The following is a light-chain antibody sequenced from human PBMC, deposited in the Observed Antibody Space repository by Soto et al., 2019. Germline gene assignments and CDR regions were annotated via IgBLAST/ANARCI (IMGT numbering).Light chain of an antibody. CDR1: SSDVGSYNY. CDR2: ASS. J-gene: IGLJ1*01. CDR3: SSYTSGSTLYV. V-gene: IGLV2-14*01. Sequence: QSALTQPASVSGSPGQSITISCTGTSSDVGSYNYVSWYQQHPGKAPRLMIYASSNRPSGVSHRFSGSRSANTASLTISGLQAEDEADYFCSSYTSGSTLYVFGSGTKVTVL.